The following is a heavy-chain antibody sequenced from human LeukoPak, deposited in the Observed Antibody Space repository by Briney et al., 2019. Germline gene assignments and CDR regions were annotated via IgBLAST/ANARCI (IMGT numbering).Heavy chain of an antibody. Sequence: SETLSLTCAVSGDSISSDYWSWIRQPPGKGLEWIGYIYYTGSTNYSPSLKSRVTISVDTSKNQFSLKVSSVTAADTAVYYCARTTEDCSSTSCYQYWFDPWGQGTLVTVSS. CDR3: ARTTEDCSSTSCYQYWFDP. D-gene: IGHD2-2*01. J-gene: IGHJ5*02. CDR1: GDSISSDY. V-gene: IGHV4-59*01. CDR2: IYYTGST.